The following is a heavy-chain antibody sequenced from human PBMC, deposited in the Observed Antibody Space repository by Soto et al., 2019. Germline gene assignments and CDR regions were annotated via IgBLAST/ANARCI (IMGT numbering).Heavy chain of an antibody. CDR1: CGSISSRGYY. CDR3: ARGISEDGTFNWFDP. CDR2: IYYSGST. Sequence: SETLSLTCTVSCGSISSRGYYWGWIRQPPGKGLEWIGTIYYSGSTYYNPSLKSRVTISVDTSKNQFSLKLSSVTAADTAVYHCARGISEDGTFNWFDPWGQGTLVTVSS. J-gene: IGHJ5*02. V-gene: IGHV4-39*01. D-gene: IGHD1-7*01.